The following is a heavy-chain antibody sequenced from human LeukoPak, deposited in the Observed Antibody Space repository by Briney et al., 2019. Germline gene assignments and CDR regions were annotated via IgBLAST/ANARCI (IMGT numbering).Heavy chain of an antibody. J-gene: IGHJ4*02. CDR3: ARGFDSGYDFGY. Sequence: PGRSLRLSCAASGFTFSTYGMHRVRQAPGKGLEWVAVIWYDGSNQYYADSVKGRFTISRDNSKNTLYLQMNSLRAEDTAVYYCARGFDSGYDFGYWGQGTLVTVSS. CDR1: GFTFSTYG. V-gene: IGHV3-33*01. CDR2: IWYDGSNQ. D-gene: IGHD5-12*01.